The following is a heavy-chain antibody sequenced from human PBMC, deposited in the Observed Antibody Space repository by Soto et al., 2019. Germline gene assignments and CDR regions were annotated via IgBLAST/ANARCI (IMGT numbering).Heavy chain of an antibody. Sequence: GASVKVSCKASGYTFTTYVMHWVRQAPGQRLEWMGWINAGNDNTKYSQKFQGRVTITRDTSASTVYMGLSSLSSEDTAVYYCARVGHYYYGMDVWGQGTTVTVSS. CDR2: INAGNDNT. V-gene: IGHV1-3*01. J-gene: IGHJ6*02. CDR1: GYTFTTYV. CDR3: ARVGHYYYGMDV. D-gene: IGHD3-3*01.